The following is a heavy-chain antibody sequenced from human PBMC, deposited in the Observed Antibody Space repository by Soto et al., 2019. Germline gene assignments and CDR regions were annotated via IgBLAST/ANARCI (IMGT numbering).Heavy chain of an antibody. CDR1: GFTFDDYA. Sequence: EVQLVESGGGLAQPGRSLRLSCAASGFTFDDYAMHWVRQAPGKGLEWVSGISWNSRSIGYADSVKGRFTISRDNAKKSLYLQMNSLRAEDTALYYCASGRGYDILTGYYPYFDYWGQGTLVTVSS. V-gene: IGHV3-9*01. J-gene: IGHJ4*02. CDR3: ASGRGYDILTGYYPYFDY. D-gene: IGHD3-9*01. CDR2: ISWNSRSI.